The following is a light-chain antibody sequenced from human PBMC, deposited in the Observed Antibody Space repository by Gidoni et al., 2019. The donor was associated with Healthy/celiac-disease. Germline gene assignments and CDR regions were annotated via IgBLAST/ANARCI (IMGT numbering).Light chain of an antibody. CDR2: GAS. V-gene: IGKV3-20*01. J-gene: IGKJ1*01. Sequence: EIVLTQSPGTLSLSPGERATLSCRASQSVSSSYLAWYKQKPGQAPRLLIYGASSRATGIPDRFSGSGSGTVFTLTISRLGPEDFAVYYCQQYGSSPQTFGQGTKVEIK. CDR1: QSVSSSY. CDR3: QQYGSSPQT.